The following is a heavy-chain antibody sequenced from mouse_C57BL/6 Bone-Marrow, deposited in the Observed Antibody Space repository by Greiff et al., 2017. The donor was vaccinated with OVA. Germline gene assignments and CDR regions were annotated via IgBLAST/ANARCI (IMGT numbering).Heavy chain of an antibody. CDR3: VRHVGSSPEDDV. Sequence: EVQLVESGGGLVQPKGSLKLSCAASGFSFNTYAMNWVRQAPGKGLEWVARIRSKSNNYATYYADSVKDRFTISRDDSESMLYLQMNNLKTEDTAMYYCVRHVGSSPEDDVWGTGTTVTVSS. J-gene: IGHJ1*03. V-gene: IGHV10-1*01. D-gene: IGHD1-1*01. CDR1: GFSFNTYA. CDR2: IRSKSNNYAT.